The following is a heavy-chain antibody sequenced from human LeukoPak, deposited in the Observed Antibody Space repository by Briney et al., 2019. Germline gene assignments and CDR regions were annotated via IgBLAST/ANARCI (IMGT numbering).Heavy chain of an antibody. CDR1: GASISSYY. J-gene: IGHJ4*02. D-gene: IGHD5-24*01. CDR3: AQESGHGYNYLEY. V-gene: IGHV4-59*01. CDR2: ILYNGNT. Sequence: SETLSLTCTVSGASISSYYWGWIRQPPGKGLEFIGYILYNGNTNYNPSLESRVTISVDTSKNHFSLKLSSVTTADTAVYFCAQESGHGYNYLEYWGQGIVVSVSA.